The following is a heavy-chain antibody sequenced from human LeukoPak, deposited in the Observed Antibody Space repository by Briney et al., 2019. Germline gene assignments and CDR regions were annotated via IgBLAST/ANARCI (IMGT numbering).Heavy chain of an antibody. CDR2: IKQDGSDK. CDR3: TKRARMGIAAAGDGFHI. J-gene: IGHJ3*02. V-gene: IGHV3-7*03. CDR1: GFTFSSYW. D-gene: IGHD6-13*01. Sequence: GGSLRLSCAASGFTFSSYWMSWVRQAPGKGLEWVANIKQDGSDKYYVDSVKGRFTISRDNAKNSLFLQMSSLRVEDTALYYCTKRARMGIAAAGDGFHIWGQGTMVTVSS.